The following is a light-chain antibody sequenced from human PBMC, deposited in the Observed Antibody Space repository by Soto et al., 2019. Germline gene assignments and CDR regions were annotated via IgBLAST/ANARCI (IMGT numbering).Light chain of an antibody. CDR3: SSYTSSDSVV. CDR1: SSDVGAYNY. J-gene: IGLJ2*01. CDR2: DVS. V-gene: IGLV2-14*01. Sequence: QSALTQPASVSGSPGQSITISCTGTSSDVGAYNYVSWYQQLPGKAPKLMIYDVSNRPSGVSNRFSGSKSGNTASLTISGLQAEDEADYYCSSYTSSDSVVFGGGTKLTVL.